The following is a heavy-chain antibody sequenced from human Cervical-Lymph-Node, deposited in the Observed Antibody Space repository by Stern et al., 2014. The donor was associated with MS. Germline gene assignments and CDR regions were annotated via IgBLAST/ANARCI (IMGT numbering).Heavy chain of an antibody. CDR1: GGSIGRYY. D-gene: IGHD6-6*01. V-gene: IGHV4-59*01. CDR3: TRDSRSSLSEYFQT. CDR2: IYHNGNT. Sequence: QLQLQESGPGLVKPSETLSLTCTVSGGSIGRYYWSWVRQPPGKSLEWIGYIYHNGNTNYNPSLKSRVSMSVDTSKNQFSLNLTSVTAADTAVYYCTRDSRSSLSEYFQTWGQGSLVTVSS. J-gene: IGHJ1*01.